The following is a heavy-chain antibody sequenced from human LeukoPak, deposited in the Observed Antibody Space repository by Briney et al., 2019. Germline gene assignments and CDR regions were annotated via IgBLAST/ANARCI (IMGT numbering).Heavy chain of an antibody. J-gene: IGHJ4*02. V-gene: IGHV1-2*02. CDR2: INPNSGGT. Sequence: GASVKVSCKASGYTFTGYYMHWVRQAPGQGLEWMGWINPNSGGTNYAQKFQGRVTMTRDTSISTAYMELSRLRSDDTAEYYCASFITGTTSTGSTPFDYWGQGTLVTVSS. CDR3: ASFITGTTSTGSTPFDY. CDR1: GYTFTGYY. D-gene: IGHD1-7*01.